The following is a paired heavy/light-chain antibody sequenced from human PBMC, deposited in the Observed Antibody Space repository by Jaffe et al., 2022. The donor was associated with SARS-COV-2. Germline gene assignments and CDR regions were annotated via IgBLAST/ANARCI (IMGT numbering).Light chain of an antibody. CDR3: CSYAGSLYV. CDR1: SSDVGSYNL. J-gene: IGLJ1*01. Sequence: QSALTQPASVSGSPGQSITISCTGTSSDVGSYNLVSWYQQHPGKAPKLMIYEGSKRPSGVSNRFSGSKSGNTASLTISGLQAEDEADYYCCSYAGSLYVFGTGTKVTVL. CDR2: EGS. V-gene: IGLV2-23*01.
Heavy chain of an antibody. J-gene: IGHJ4*02. CDR2: INHSGST. CDR3: ARGRITIFGVAIHYFDY. D-gene: IGHD3-3*01. CDR1: GGSFSGYY. V-gene: IGHV4-34*01. Sequence: QVQLQQWGAGLLKPSETLSLTCAVYGGSFSGYYWSWIRQPPGKGLEWIGEINHSGSTNYNPSLKSRVTISVDTSKNQFSLKLSSVTAADTAVYYCARGRITIFGVAIHYFDYWGQGTLVTVSS.